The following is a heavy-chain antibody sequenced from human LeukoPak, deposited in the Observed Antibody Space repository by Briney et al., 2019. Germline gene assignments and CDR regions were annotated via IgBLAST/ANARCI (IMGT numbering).Heavy chain of an antibody. J-gene: IGHJ1*01. CDR3: ARRAATHDEYFQH. V-gene: IGHV3-48*01. CDR2: ISSSTTTI. D-gene: IGHD1-1*01. Sequence: GGSLRLSCAASGFAFSSYSMNWVRQAPGKGLEWVSYISSSTTTIYYADSVKGRFTISRDSAKNSLFLQMNSLRAEDTAVYYCARRAATHDEYFQHWGQGTLVTVSS. CDR1: GFAFSSYS.